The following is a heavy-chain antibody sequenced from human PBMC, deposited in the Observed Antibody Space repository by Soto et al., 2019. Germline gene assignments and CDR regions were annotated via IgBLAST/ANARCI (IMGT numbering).Heavy chain of an antibody. CDR3: ARGTYFDY. Sequence: PVGSLRLSCAASGFTFSSYGMNWVRQAPGKGLQWVSSINTGLNYQYYADSVKGRFTISRDNAKSSLYLQMNSLRAEDTAVYYCARGTYFDYWGQGTLVTVSS. J-gene: IGHJ4*02. CDR2: INTGLNYQ. V-gene: IGHV3-21*01. CDR1: GFTFSSYG.